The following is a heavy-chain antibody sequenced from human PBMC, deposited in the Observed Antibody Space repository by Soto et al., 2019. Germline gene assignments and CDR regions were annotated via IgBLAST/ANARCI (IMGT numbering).Heavy chain of an antibody. D-gene: IGHD4-17*01. Sequence: SETLSLTCAVYGGSFSGYYWSWIRQPPGKGLKWIGEINHSGSTNYNPSLKSRVTISVDTSKNQFSLKLSSVTAADTAVYYCARSRVTTRPNWFDPWGQGTLVTVSS. CDR3: ARSRVTTRPNWFDP. CDR1: GGSFSGYY. J-gene: IGHJ5*02. CDR2: INHSGST. V-gene: IGHV4-34*01.